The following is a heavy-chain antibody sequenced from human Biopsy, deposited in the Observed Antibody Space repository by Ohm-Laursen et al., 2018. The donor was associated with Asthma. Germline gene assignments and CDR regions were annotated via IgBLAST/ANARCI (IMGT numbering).Heavy chain of an antibody. Sequence: SLRLSCPAFGFTVSTNGMSWVRQPPGKGLAWVSVIYRGGGTYYADPVQGRVTISRDNSKNTLSLQMNTLRAEDTAVYYCARAYGGSFFSGSFDIWGQGTMVTVSS. CDR3: ARAYGGSFFSGSFDI. CDR2: IYRGGGT. J-gene: IGHJ3*02. D-gene: IGHD4-23*01. V-gene: IGHV3-53*01. CDR1: GFTVSTNG.